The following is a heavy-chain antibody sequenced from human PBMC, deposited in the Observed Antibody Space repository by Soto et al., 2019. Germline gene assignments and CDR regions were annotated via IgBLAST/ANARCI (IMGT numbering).Heavy chain of an antibody. Sequence: PSETLSLTCTVSGGSISSSSYYWGWIRQPPGKGLEWIGSIYYSGYTYYNPSLKSRVTISVDTSKNQFSLKLSSVTAADTAVYFCARLGGSFAVPHFDYWGQGTLVTVSS. J-gene: IGHJ4*02. D-gene: IGHD1-26*01. CDR2: IYYSGYT. V-gene: IGHV4-39*01. CDR3: ARLGGSFAVPHFDY. CDR1: GGSISSSSYY.